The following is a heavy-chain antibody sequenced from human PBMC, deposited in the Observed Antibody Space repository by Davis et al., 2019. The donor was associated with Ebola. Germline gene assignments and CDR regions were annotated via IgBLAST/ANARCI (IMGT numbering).Heavy chain of an antibody. CDR3: AKSPREDYYYDSSGYYAKTDNYFDY. Sequence: GESLKISCAASGFTVSSNYMSWVRQAPGKGLEWVSVIYSGGSTYYADSVKGRFTISRDNSKNTLYLQMNSLRAEDTAVYYCAKSPREDYYYDSSGYYAKTDNYFDYWGQGTLVTVSS. CDR2: IYSGGST. D-gene: IGHD3-22*01. CDR1: GFTVSSNY. J-gene: IGHJ4*02. V-gene: IGHV3-53*01.